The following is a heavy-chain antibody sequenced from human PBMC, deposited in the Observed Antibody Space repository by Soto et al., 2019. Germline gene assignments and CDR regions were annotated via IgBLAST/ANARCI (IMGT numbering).Heavy chain of an antibody. D-gene: IGHD6-13*01. J-gene: IGHJ4*02. Sequence: QVQLAQSGSEVKKSGSSVKDSCKASGYSFSSHAITWVRQAPAQGLEWMRGIIPVFGTPSYAQKFQGRVTISADKSTNTSYLELRSLRAEDTAVYYCARGGALGTSWYWGDGLDSWGQGTQVTVSS. CDR1: GYSFSSHA. V-gene: IGHV1-69*06. CDR3: ARGGALGTSWYWGDGLDS. CDR2: IIPVFGTP.